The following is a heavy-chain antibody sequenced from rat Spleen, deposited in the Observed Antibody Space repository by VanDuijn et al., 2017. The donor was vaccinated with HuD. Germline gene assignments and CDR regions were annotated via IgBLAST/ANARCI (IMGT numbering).Heavy chain of an antibody. D-gene: IGHD5-1*01. CDR2: ISYDGSST. CDR1: GFTFSNYG. CDR3: ERLEQGARD. J-gene: IGHJ2*01. V-gene: IGHV5-29*01. Sequence: EVQLVESGGGLVQPGRSLKLSCAASGFTFSNYGMAWVRQAPTKGLEWVATISYDGSSTYYRDSVKGRFTISRDNAKSTLYLQMDSLRSEDTATYYCERLEQGARDWGQGVMVTVSS.